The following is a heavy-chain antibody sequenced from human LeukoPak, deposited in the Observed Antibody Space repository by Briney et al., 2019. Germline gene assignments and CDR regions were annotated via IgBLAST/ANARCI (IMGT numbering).Heavy chain of an antibody. J-gene: IGHJ6*03. D-gene: IGHD4-23*01. V-gene: IGHV4-59*01. CDR3: ARVTPLSVSYYYYYMDV. CDR1: GGSISSYY. Sequence: MPSETLSLTCTVSGGSISSYYWSWIRQPPGKGLEWIRYIYYSGSTNYNPSLKSRVTISVDTSKNQFSLKLSSVTAADTAVYYCARVTPLSVSYYYYYMDVWGKGTTVTISS. CDR2: IYYSGST.